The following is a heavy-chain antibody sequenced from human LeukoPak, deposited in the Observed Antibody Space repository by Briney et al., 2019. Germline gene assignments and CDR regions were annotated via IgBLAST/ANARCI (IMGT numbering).Heavy chain of an antibody. CDR2: ISGSGGST. CDR1: GFTFSSYA. J-gene: IGHJ5*02. Sequence: PGGSLRLSCAASGFTFSSYAMSWVRQAPGKGLEWVSAISGSGGSTYYADSVKGRFTISRDNSKNTLYLQMNSLRAEDTAVYYCAKDQRHYDILTGYYTDWFDPWGQGTLVTVSS. D-gene: IGHD3-9*01. V-gene: IGHV3-23*01. CDR3: AKDQRHYDILTGYYTDWFDP.